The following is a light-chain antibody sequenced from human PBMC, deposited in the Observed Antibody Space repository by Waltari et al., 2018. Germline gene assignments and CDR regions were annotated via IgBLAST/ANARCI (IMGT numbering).Light chain of an antibody. CDR1: SSDLGGSAS. CDR2: GVS. V-gene: IGLV2-8*01. J-gene: IGLJ2*01. CDR3: SSYVGSNNPV. Sequence: QSPLTQPPSASGSPGQSVTIPCTRTSSDLGGSASVSLYQHHPGKAPKLMIYGVSKRPSGVPDRFSGSKSGNTASLTVSGLQAEDEADYYCSSYVGSNNPVFGGGTKLTVL.